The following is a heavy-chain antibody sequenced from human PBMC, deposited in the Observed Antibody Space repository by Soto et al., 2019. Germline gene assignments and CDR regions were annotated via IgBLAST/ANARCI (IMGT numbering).Heavy chain of an antibody. CDR3: ARGIEGWYQGRYYYGMDV. D-gene: IGHD6-19*01. V-gene: IGHV4-59*01. CDR1: GGSISSYY. Sequence: SETLSLTCTVSGGSISSYYWSWIRQPPGKGLEWIEYIYDSGSTNYNPSLKSRVTISVDTSKNQFSLKLTSVTAADTAVYYCARGIEGWYQGRYYYGMDVWGQGTTVTVSS. CDR2: IYDSGST. J-gene: IGHJ6*02.